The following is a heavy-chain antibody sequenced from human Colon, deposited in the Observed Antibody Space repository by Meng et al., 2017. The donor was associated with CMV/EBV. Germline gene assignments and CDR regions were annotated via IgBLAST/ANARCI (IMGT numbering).Heavy chain of an antibody. J-gene: IGHJ4*02. CDR2: ISCNSGDT. D-gene: IGHD7-27*01. Sequence: GRLVQCGAEGKEPGASVKVSCKASGDTFTNYYFHWGRQAPGQGLEWMGVISCNSGDTAYAQKFQGRFTMTRDTSTRTAYMELSSLRSEDTAVYYCSRDGPWGYGGSDYWGQGTLVTVSS. V-gene: IGHV1-46*01. CDR1: GDTFTNYY. CDR3: SRDGPWGYGGSDY.